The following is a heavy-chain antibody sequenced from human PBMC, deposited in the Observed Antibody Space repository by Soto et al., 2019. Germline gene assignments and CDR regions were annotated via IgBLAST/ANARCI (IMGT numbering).Heavy chain of an antibody. J-gene: IGHJ3*02. CDR1: GDSVSSNSAA. D-gene: IGHD1-7*01. V-gene: IGHV6-1*01. CDR3: ARADNWNYGGADFDI. CDR2: TYYRSKWYN. Sequence: TLSLTCAISGDSVSSNSAAWNWIRQSPSRGLEWLGRTYYRSKWYNDYAVSVKSRITINPDTSKNQFSLQLNSVTPEDTAVYYCARADNWNYGGADFDIWGQGTMVTVSS.